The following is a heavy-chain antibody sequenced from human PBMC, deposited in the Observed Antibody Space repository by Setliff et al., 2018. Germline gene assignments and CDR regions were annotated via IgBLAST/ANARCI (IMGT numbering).Heavy chain of an antibody. CDR2: INHSGST. Sequence: SETLSLTCAVYGGSFSGYYWSWIRQPPGKGLEWIGEINHSGSTNYNPSLKSRVTISIDTPKNQFSLNLNSVTAADTAIYYCARGLNSDSWTFAYWGQGSLVTVSS. J-gene: IGHJ4*02. V-gene: IGHV4-34*01. D-gene: IGHD2-15*01. CDR3: ARGLNSDSWTFAY. CDR1: GGSFSGYY.